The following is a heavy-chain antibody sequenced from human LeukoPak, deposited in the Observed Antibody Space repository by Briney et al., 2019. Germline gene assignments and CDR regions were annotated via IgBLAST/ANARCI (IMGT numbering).Heavy chain of an antibody. V-gene: IGHV3-23*01. Sequence: PGGSLRLSCAGSGFPFSIHGMNWVRQAPGKGLEWVSGISPGGGPTYYADSVKGRFTISRDDSKNTLYLQMSNLRAEDTAVYYCAKDGAWLRFDDWGQGILVTVSS. CDR3: AKDGAWLRFDD. D-gene: IGHD5-12*01. CDR2: ISPGGGPT. J-gene: IGHJ4*02. CDR1: GFPFSIHG.